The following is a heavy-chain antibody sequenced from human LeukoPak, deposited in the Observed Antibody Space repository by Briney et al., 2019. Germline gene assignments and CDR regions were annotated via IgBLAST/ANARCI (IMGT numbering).Heavy chain of an antibody. Sequence: ASVKVSCKASGYTFTSFGFNWVRQAPGQGLEWMGWISAYNGNTNYAQKLQGRVTMTTDTFTSTAYMELRSLRSDDTAVYYCARVEVGATRTFDYWGQGTLVTVSS. CDR2: ISAYNGNT. D-gene: IGHD1-26*01. J-gene: IGHJ4*02. CDR3: ARVEVGATRTFDY. V-gene: IGHV1-18*01. CDR1: GYTFTSFG.